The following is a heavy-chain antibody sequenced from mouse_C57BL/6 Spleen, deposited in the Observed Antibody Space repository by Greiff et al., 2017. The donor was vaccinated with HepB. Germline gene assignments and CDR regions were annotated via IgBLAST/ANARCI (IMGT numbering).Heavy chain of an antibody. Sequence: EVQLQQSGPELVKPGASVKMSCKASRYTFTDYNMHWVKQSHGKSLEWIGYINPNNGGTSYNQKFKGKATLTVNKSSSTAYMELRSLTSEDSAVYYCARSYDGYEGAMDYWGQGTSVTVSS. CDR3: ARSYDGYEGAMDY. D-gene: IGHD2-9*01. CDR1: RYTFTDYN. V-gene: IGHV1-22*01. CDR2: INPNNGGT. J-gene: IGHJ4*01.